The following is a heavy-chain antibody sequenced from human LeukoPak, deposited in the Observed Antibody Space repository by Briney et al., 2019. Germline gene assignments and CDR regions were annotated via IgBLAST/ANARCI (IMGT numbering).Heavy chain of an antibody. Sequence: SETLSLTCAVYGGSFSGYYWSWIRQPPGKGLEWIGEINHSGSTNYNPSLKSRVTISVDTSKNQFSLKLSSVTAADTAVYYCARADLIAAGFLDYWGQGTLVTVSS. CDR3: ARADLIAAGFLDY. CDR2: INHSGST. D-gene: IGHD6-13*01. V-gene: IGHV4-34*01. J-gene: IGHJ4*02. CDR1: GGSFSGYY.